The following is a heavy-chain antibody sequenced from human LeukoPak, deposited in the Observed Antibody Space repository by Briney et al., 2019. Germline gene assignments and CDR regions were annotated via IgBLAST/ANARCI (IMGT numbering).Heavy chain of an antibody. V-gene: IGHV1-8*02. CDR1: GGTFSSYA. CDR2: MNPNSGNT. J-gene: IGHJ6*02. CDR3: ARGAGAPLIAAALRQYYYYYGMDV. D-gene: IGHD6-13*01. Sequence: GASVKVSCKASGGTFSSYAINWVRQATGQGLEWMGWMNPNSGNTGYAQKFQGRVTMTRNTSIGTAYMELSSLRSEDTAVYYCARGAGAPLIAAALRQYYYYYGMDVWGQGTTVTVSS.